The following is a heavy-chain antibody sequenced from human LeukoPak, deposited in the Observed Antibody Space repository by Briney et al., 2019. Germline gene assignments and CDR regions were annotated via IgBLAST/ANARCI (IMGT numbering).Heavy chain of an antibody. J-gene: IGHJ6*04. CDR2: IKQDESEK. V-gene: IGHV3-7*01. CDR1: GFTFSSYW. D-gene: IGHD3-10*01. CDR3: ARDKLTYYYGSGSYYYSYSIDV. Sequence: PGGSLRLSCEASGFTFSSYWMTWVRQAPGKGLEWVANIKQDESEKYYVDSVKGRFTISRDNAKDSLFLQMSSLRAEDTAVYYCARDKLTYYYGSGSYYYSYSIDVWGKGTTVTVSS.